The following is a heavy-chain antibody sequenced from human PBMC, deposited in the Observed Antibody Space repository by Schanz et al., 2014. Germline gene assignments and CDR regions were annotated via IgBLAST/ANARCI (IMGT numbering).Heavy chain of an antibody. CDR2: IWYDGSNK. Sequence: QVQLVESGGGLVQPGGSLRLSCAASGFTFSSYGMHWVRQAPGKGLEWVAVIWYDGSNKYYADSVKGRFTISRDISKNTLYLQMGSLRAEDVAVYYCARKSLVSAHYDSWGQGTLVTVSS. J-gene: IGHJ4*02. V-gene: IGHV3-33*08. CDR1: GFTFSSYG. D-gene: IGHD2-21*01. CDR3: ARKSLVSAHYDS.